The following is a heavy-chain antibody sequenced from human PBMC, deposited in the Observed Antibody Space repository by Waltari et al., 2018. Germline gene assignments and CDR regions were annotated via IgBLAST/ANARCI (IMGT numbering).Heavy chain of an antibody. D-gene: IGHD5-12*01. J-gene: IGHJ4*02. CDR1: GFNVFSTY. CDR2: IYSGGGTT. V-gene: IGHV3-53*01. Sequence: EVQLVESGGGLIQPGGSLSPSCAASGFNVFSTYMSWVRQAPGKGLEWVSVIYSGGGTTSYADSVKGRFTISRDDSRNIVYLQMNSLRADDTAVYYCARDRGASGYDFDYWGQGVLVTVSS. CDR3: ARDRGASGYDFDY.